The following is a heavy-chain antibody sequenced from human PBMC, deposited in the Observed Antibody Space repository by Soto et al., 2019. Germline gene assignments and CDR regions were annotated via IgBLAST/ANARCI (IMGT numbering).Heavy chain of an antibody. CDR1: GYTLTELS. D-gene: IGHD2-2*01. J-gene: IGHJ6*02. Sequence: ASVKVSCKVSGYTLTELSMHWVRQAPGKGLEWMGGFDPEDGETIYAQKFQGRVTMTEDTSTDTAYMELSSLRSEDTAVYYCATKDIVVVPAATYYYYGMDVWGQGTTVTVSS. CDR2: FDPEDGET. CDR3: ATKDIVVVPAATYYYYGMDV. V-gene: IGHV1-24*01.